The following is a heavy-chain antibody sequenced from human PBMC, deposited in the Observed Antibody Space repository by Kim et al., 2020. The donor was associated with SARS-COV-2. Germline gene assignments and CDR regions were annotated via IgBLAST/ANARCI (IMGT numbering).Heavy chain of an antibody. CDR1: GFTFSTYD. V-gene: IGHV3-13*01. CDR3: VRQGSSWHSDSKGSALDI. J-gene: IGHJ3*02. D-gene: IGHD6-13*01. Sequence: GGSLRLSCAASGFTFSTYDMHWVRQPTGKGLEWVSAIGTLFDTLYAASVRGRFTISRDNDDNSLYLQMNSLRAGDTADYYCVRQGSSWHSDSKGSALDIWGQGTTFTVSS. CDR2: IGTLFDT.